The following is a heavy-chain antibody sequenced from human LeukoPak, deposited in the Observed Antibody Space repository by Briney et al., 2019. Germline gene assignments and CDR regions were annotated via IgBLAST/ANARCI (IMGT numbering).Heavy chain of an antibody. D-gene: IGHD2-2*01. CDR2: INPNSGDT. CDR1: GYTFTDYY. J-gene: IGHJ4*02. CDR3: ARANFLYCSSTTCLFDY. V-gene: IGHV1-2*02. Sequence: ASVRVSFKGSGYTFTDYYLHWVRQAPGQGGEWMGWINPNSGDTNYAQKFQGRVTMTRDTSISTAHMEMRRLRSDDTAVYYCARANFLYCSSTTCLFDYWGQGTLVTVSS.